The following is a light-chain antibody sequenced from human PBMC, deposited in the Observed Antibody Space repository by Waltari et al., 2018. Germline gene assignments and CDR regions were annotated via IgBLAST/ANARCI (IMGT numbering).Light chain of an antibody. CDR1: QSIRTS. CDR3: QQYDNWPPWT. Sequence: CRASQSIRTSLAWYQQTPGQPPRLLIYGASTRATGIPARFSGSGSGTEFTLTISSLQSEDFAVYYCQQYDNWPPWTFGPGTRVEVK. V-gene: IGKV3-15*01. CDR2: GAS. J-gene: IGKJ1*01.